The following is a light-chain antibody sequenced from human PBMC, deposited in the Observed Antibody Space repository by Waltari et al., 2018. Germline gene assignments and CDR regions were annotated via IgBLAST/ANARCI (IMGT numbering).Light chain of an antibody. CDR1: PRVRGGG. CDR2: GAS. Sequence: SRRASPRVRGGGLAWDPQKPGPAPRLHINGASCRASCCPDRFSGGGSGTDFALTIRRLEPEDFAVYYCQQYGSSPRTFGQGTKVEIK. CDR3: QQYGSSPRT. V-gene: IGKV3-20*01. J-gene: IGKJ1*01.